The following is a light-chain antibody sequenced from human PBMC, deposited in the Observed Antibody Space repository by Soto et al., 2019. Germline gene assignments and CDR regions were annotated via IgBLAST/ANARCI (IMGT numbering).Light chain of an antibody. CDR2: DAS. J-gene: IGKJ4*01. CDR1: QTVSSRF. V-gene: IGKV3-20*01. CDR3: QQYDTSPLT. Sequence: EIVWTQSPGTLSLSPGERATLSCRSSQTVSSRFLAWYQQKPGQAPRLIIYDASNRATGTPDRFSGSESGTEFTLTISRLEPEDFEVYYCQQYDTSPLTFGGGTKVDIK.